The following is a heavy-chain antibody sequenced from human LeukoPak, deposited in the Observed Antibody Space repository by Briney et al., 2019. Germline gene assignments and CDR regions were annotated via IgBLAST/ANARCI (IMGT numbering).Heavy chain of an antibody. CDR3: ARDGLYDSSGYYMDS. CDR1: GGAISSHY. Sequence: SETLSLTCTVSGGAISSHYWSWIRQPPGKGLEWIGYIYYSGGTKYNPSLMRRVTISVDRAQNQFSLSLKSVTAADTAVYYCARDGLYDSSGYYMDSWGQGTLVIVSS. V-gene: IGHV4-59*11. CDR2: IYYSGGT. D-gene: IGHD3-22*01. J-gene: IGHJ4*02.